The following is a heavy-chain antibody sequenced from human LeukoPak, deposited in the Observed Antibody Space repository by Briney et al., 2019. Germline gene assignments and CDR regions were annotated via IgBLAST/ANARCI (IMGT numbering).Heavy chain of an antibody. J-gene: IGHJ4*02. D-gene: IGHD2-21*02. CDR2: IRSKAYGGTT. CDR3: ASDYCGGDCSHI. Sequence: GGSLRLSCTASGFTFGDYAMSWFRQAPGKGLEWVGFIRSKAYGGTTEYAASVKGRFTISRDDSKNSLYLQMNSLKSEDTAVYYCASDYCGGDCSHIWGQGTLVTVSS. CDR1: GFTFGDYA. V-gene: IGHV3-49*03.